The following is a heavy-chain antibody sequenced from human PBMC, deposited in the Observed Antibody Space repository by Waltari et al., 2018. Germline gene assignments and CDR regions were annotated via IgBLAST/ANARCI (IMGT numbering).Heavy chain of an antibody. D-gene: IGHD2-2*01. Sequence: QVQLQEPGQGLMKHSETLSLTCTDTGGSITGLSWSWNWQPAGKGLEWIGRISTSGSTNYNPSLRSRVTLSVDTSKNQFSLKLTSVTAADSAVYYCARTILPATSTCAFDIWGRGTMVTVSS. J-gene: IGHJ3*02. CDR3: ARTILPATSTCAFDI. CDR1: GGSITGLS. CDR2: ISTSGST. V-gene: IGHV4-4*07.